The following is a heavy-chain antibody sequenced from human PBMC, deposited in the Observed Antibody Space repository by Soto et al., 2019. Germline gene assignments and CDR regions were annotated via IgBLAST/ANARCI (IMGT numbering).Heavy chain of an antibody. Sequence: QVQLQESGPGLVKPSETLSLTCTVSGGSISSYYWSWIRQPPGKGLEWIGYNYYSGSTNYNPSLKSRVTISVDTSKNQFSLKLSSVTAADTAVYYCASLAYESGYDSSDYWGQGTLVTVSS. D-gene: IGHD5-12*01. CDR2: NYYSGST. J-gene: IGHJ4*02. CDR1: GGSISSYY. CDR3: ASLAYESGYDSSDY. V-gene: IGHV4-59*08.